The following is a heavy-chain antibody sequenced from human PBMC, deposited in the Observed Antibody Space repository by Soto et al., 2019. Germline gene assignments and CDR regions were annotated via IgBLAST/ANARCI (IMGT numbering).Heavy chain of an antibody. CDR1: GYAFTSNS. D-gene: IGHD3-10*01. J-gene: IGHJ4*02. Sequence: QVHLVQSGAEVRKPGASVKVSCRASGYAFTSNSMQWVRQAPGQGLEWMGIINPNADTTTYAQKFQGRVTMTRATSTSTVYMELTSLRSEDTAVYYCARRGSGSNSDFWGQGTLVTVSS. CDR2: INPNADTT. V-gene: IGHV1-46*03. CDR3: ARRGSGSNSDF.